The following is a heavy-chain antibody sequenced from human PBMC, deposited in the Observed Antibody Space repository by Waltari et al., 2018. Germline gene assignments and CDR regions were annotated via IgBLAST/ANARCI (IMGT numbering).Heavy chain of an antibody. CDR2: INHSGST. CDR3: ARRDCSGGSCYYNYYYMDV. CDR1: GGSFSGYY. J-gene: IGHJ6*03. V-gene: IGHV4-34*01. Sequence: QVQLQQWGAGLLKPSETLSLTCAVYGGSFSGYYWSWIRQPPGKGLEWIGEINHSGSTNYNPSLKSRVTISVDTSKNQFSLKLSSVTAADTAVYYCARRDCSGGSCYYNYYYMDVWGKGTTVTVSS. D-gene: IGHD2-15*01.